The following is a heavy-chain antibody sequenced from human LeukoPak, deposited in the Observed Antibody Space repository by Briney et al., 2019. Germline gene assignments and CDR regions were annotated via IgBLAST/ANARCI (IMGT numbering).Heavy chain of an antibody. Sequence: PRGSLRLSCAASGFTFTSYAMHWVRQPQGKGLEYVSAISSNGGRTYYANSVKGRFTISRDNSKNTLYIQMGSLRAEDMAVYYCARGEATAMVCFDYWGQGTLVTVSS. V-gene: IGHV3-64*01. D-gene: IGHD5-18*01. CDR3: ARGEATAMVCFDY. CDR2: ISSNGGRT. CDR1: GFTFTSYA. J-gene: IGHJ4*02.